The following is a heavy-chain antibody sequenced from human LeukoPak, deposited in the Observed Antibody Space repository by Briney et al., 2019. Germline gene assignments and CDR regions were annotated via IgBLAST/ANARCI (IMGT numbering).Heavy chain of an antibody. CDR2: RWLDGSKK. J-gene: IGHJ4*02. CDR1: GFTSSNYW. CDR3: AGGYCNGGYCPHVDN. D-gene: IGHD2-21*02. Sequence: GGSLRLSCAASGFTSSNYWLHWVRQAPGKGLEGLAFRWLDGSKKEYAYSVKGGFTKSRDNSKNTLYLQMNSLRAEDTAVYYCAGGYCNGGYCPHVDNWGQGTLVTVCS. V-gene: IGHV3-33*08.